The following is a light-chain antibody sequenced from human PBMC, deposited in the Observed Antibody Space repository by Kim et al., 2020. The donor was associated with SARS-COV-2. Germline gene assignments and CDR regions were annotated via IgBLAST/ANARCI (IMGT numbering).Light chain of an antibody. CDR1: SGNSSYL. V-gene: IGLV4-60*03. J-gene: IGLJ2*01. CDR3: ETWDSNTRI. Sequence: SSVKLTCTLSSGNSSYLIAWHQQQPGKAPRYLMNLEGSGNYIKGSGVPGRFSGSSSGADRYLTISNLQSEDEADYYCETWDSNTRIFGGGTQLTVL. CDR2: LEGSGNY.